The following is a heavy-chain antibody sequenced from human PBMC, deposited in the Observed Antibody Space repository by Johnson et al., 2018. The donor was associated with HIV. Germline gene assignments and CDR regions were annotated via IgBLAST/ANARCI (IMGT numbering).Heavy chain of an antibody. CDR2: INQDGSEK. CDR1: GFTFSSYW. V-gene: IGHV3-7*01. CDR3: ARDVLVVITTLDAFDI. J-gene: IGHJ3*02. D-gene: IGHD3-22*01. Sequence: VQLVESGGGLVQPGGSLRLSCAASGFTFSSYWMSWVRQAPGKGLEWVANINQDGSEKYYVDSVKARFTISRDHAKNSLYLQMNSLRAEDTAVYYCARDVLVVITTLDAFDIWGQGTMVTVSS.